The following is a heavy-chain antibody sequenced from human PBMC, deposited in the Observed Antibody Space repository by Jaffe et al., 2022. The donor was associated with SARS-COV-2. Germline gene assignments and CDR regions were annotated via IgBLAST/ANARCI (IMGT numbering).Heavy chain of an antibody. V-gene: IGHV1-69*01. CDR2: IIPIFGTA. J-gene: IGHJ4*02. Sequence: QVQLVQSGAEVKKPGSSVKVSCKASGGTFSSYAISWVRQAPGQGLEWMGGIIPIFGTANYAQKFQGRVTITADESTSTAYMELSSLRSEDTAVYYCASPTHYCSSTSCRLYFDYWGQGTLVTVSS. CDR1: GGTFSSYA. D-gene: IGHD2-2*01. CDR3: ASPTHYCSSTSCRLYFDY.